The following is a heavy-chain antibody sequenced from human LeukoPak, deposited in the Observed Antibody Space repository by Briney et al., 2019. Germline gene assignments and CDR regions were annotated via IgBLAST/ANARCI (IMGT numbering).Heavy chain of an antibody. J-gene: IGHJ4*02. CDR1: GGSISSGGYS. D-gene: IGHD5-18*01. CDR2: IYHSGST. V-gene: IGHV4-30-2*01. CDR3: ARGEQLWSFDY. Sequence: PSETLSLTCAVSGGSISSGGYSWSWIRQPPGKGLEWIGYIYHSGSTYYNPSLKSRVTISVDRSKNQFSLKLSSVTAADTAVYYCARGEQLWSFDYWGQGTLVTVSS.